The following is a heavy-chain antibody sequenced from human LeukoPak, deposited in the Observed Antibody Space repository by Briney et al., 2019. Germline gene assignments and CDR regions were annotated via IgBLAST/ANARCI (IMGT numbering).Heavy chain of an antibody. J-gene: IGHJ4*02. CDR3: ARDRSLGEQLLQTDYFDY. Sequence: ASVKVSCKASGYTFTSYYMHWVRQAPGQGLEWMGIINPSGGSTSYAQKFQGRVTKTRDTSTSTVYMELSSLRSEDTAVYYCARDRSLGEQLLQTDYFDYWGQGTLVTVSS. CDR1: GYTFTSYY. D-gene: IGHD2-2*01. V-gene: IGHV1-46*01. CDR2: INPSGGST.